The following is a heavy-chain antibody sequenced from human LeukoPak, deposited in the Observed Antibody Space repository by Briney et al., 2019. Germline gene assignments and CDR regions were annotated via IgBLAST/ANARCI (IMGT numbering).Heavy chain of an antibody. CDR1: GFTFSSYG. V-gene: IGHV3-33*01. D-gene: IGHD3-22*01. J-gene: IGHJ4*02. CDR2: IWYDGSNK. CDR3: ARDGNYYDSSGYFDY. Sequence: GGSLRLSCAASGFTFSSYGMHWVRQAPGKGLEWVAVIWYDGSNKYYADSVKGRFTISRDNSKNTLYLQMNSLRAEDTAVYYCARDGNYYDSSGYFDYWGQGTLVTVSS.